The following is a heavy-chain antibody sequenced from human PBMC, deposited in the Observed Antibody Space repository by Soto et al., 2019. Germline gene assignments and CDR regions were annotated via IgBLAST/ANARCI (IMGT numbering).Heavy chain of an antibody. J-gene: IGHJ6*02. CDR1: GFRFSSYS. D-gene: IGHD3-3*01. Sequence: PGGSLRLSCAASGFRFSSYSMNWVRQAPGKWLEWVSSISSSSSYIYYADSAKGRFTISRDNAKNSLYLQMNSLRPEDTAVYYCERPHTYDFWSGLHYYYYGMDVWAQGTTVAVSS. CDR2: ISSSSSYI. V-gene: IGHV3-21*01. CDR3: ERPHTYDFWSGLHYYYYGMDV.